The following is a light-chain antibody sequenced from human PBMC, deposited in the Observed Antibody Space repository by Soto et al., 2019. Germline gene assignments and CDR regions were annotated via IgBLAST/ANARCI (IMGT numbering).Light chain of an antibody. CDR3: QTWGTGIHVV. J-gene: IGLJ2*01. CDR1: SGHSSYA. Sequence: QPVLTQSPSASASLGASVKLTCTLSSGHSSYAIAWHQQQPEKGPRYLMNLNSDGSHRKGDGIPDRFSGSSSGAERYLTISSLQSEDEADYYCQTWGTGIHVVFGGGTKVTVL. CDR2: LNSDGSH. V-gene: IGLV4-69*01.